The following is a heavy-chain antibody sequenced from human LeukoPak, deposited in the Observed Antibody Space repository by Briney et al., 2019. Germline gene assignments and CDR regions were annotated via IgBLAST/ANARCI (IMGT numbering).Heavy chain of an antibody. CDR1: GFIFSTYS. D-gene: IGHD2-2*02. Sequence: GGSLRLSCAASGFIFSTYSMNWVRQAPGKGLEWVSYISSSSSTIYYADAVKGRFTISRDNAKSSLNLQMNSLRAEDTAVYYCAGYNCSSTTCYTGGFDYWGQGTLVTVSS. CDR2: ISSSSSTI. CDR3: AGYNCSSTTCYTGGFDY. J-gene: IGHJ4*02. V-gene: IGHV3-48*01.